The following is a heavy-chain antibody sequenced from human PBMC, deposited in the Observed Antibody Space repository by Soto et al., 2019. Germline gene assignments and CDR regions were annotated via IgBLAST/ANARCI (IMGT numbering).Heavy chain of an antibody. Sequence: GESLKISCAASGFTFSSYAMSWVRQAPGKGLEWVSAISGSGGSTYYADSVKGRFTISRDNSKNTLYLQMNSLRAEDTAVYYCAKDYSSGWYVDWGQGTLVTVSS. V-gene: IGHV3-23*01. CDR3: AKDYSSGWYVD. D-gene: IGHD6-19*01. CDR2: ISGSGGST. J-gene: IGHJ4*02. CDR1: GFTFSSYA.